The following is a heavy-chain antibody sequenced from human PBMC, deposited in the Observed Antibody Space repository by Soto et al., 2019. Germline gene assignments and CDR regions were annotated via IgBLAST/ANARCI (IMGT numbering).Heavy chain of an antibody. CDR1: GGSISSSSYY. J-gene: IGHJ4*02. Sequence: TLSLTCTVSGGSISSSSYYWGWIRQPPGKGLEWIGSIYYSGSTYYNPSLKSRVTISVDTSKNQFSLKLSPVTAADTAVYYCARLMGLRFLEWLDYWGQGTLVTVSS. CDR3: ARLMGLRFLEWLDY. V-gene: IGHV4-39*01. CDR2: IYYSGST. D-gene: IGHD3-3*01.